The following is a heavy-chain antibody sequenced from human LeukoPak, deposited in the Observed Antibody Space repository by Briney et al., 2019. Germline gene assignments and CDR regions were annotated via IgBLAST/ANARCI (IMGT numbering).Heavy chain of an antibody. CDR2: IYYSGST. J-gene: IGHJ4*02. V-gene: IGHV4-59*08. CDR3: ARHPEATTHFDY. Sequence: SETLSLTCTVSGGSISSYFWSWMRQPPGKGLEWIGYIYYSGSTNYNPSLKSRVTISVDTSKNQVSLKLSSVTAADTAVYYCARHPEATTHFDYWGQGTLVTVSS. D-gene: IGHD5-12*01. CDR1: GGSISSYF.